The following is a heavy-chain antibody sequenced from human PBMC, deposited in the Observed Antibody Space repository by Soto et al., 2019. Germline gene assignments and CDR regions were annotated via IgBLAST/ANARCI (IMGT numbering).Heavy chain of an antibody. CDR1: GFTFDDYT. J-gene: IGHJ6*02. V-gene: IGHV3-43*01. CDR2: ISWDGGST. Sequence: GGSLRLSCAASGFTFDDYTMHWVRQAPGKGLEWVSLISWDGGSTYYADSVKGRFTISRDNSKNSLYLQMNSLRTEDTALYYCAKEHGYSSSWTEYYYYGMDDWGQGTTVTVSS. CDR3: AKEHGYSSSWTEYYYYGMDD. D-gene: IGHD6-13*01.